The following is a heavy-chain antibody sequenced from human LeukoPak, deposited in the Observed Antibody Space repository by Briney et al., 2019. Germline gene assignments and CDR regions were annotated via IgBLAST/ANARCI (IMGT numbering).Heavy chain of an antibody. Sequence: GASVKVSCKASGYTFTGCYMFWVRQAPGQGLEWMGWINPNTGATKYGQHFQGRVTLTRDTSIRTTFMELSSLRSDDTAVYYCARDERYCNGDNHYPDLGYWGQGTLVTVSS. CDR1: GYTFTGCY. CDR2: INPNTGAT. V-gene: IGHV1-2*02. CDR3: ARDERYCNGDNHYPDLGY. D-gene: IGHD2-15*01. J-gene: IGHJ4*02.